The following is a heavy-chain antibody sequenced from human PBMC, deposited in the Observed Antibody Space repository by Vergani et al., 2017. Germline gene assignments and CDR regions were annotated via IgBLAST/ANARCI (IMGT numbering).Heavy chain of an antibody. D-gene: IGHD3-10*01. CDR2: RWYDGSNK. J-gene: IGHJ4*02. CDR1: GFTFSSYG. Sequence: VQLVESGGGVVQPGRSLRLSCAASGFTFSSYGMHWVRQAPGKGLGWVAVRWYDGSNKYYADSVKGRFTISRDNSKNTLYLQMNSLRAEDTAVYYCARDLGPLPRGVRGALGYWGQGTLVTVSS. CDR3: ARDLGPLPRGVRGALGY. V-gene: IGHV3-33*01.